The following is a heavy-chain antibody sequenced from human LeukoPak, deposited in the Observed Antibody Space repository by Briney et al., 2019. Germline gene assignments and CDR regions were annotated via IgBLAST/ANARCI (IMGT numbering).Heavy chain of an antibody. CDR1: GYTLTELS. Sequence: ASVKVSCKVSGYTLTELSMHWVRQAPGEGLEWMGGFDPEDGETIYAQKFQGRVTLTEDTSTDTAYMELSSLRSEDTAVYYCATTYCGGDCAIPVRSDDAFDIWGQGTMVTVSS. J-gene: IGHJ3*02. D-gene: IGHD2-21*02. CDR2: FDPEDGET. CDR3: ATTYCGGDCAIPVRSDDAFDI. V-gene: IGHV1-24*01.